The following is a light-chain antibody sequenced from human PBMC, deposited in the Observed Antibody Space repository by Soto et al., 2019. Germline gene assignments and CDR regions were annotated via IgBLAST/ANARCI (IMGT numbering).Light chain of an antibody. CDR2: AAS. CDR3: QQSYRTPIT. J-gene: IGKJ5*01. Sequence: GYRVTITCRASQSISSWLAWYQQKPGKAPKLLIYAASSLQSGVPPRFSGSGSGTDFTLTISSLQPEDVATYFCQQSYRTPITFGQGTRLEIK. CDR1: QSISSW. V-gene: IGKV1-39*01.